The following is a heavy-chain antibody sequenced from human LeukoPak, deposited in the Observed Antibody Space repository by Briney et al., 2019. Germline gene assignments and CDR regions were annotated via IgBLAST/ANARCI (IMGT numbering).Heavy chain of an antibody. D-gene: IGHD3-10*01. Sequence: SETLSLTCAVYGGSFSGYYWSWIRQPPGKGLEWIGEINHSGSTNYNPSLKSRVTISVDTSKNQFSLKLSSVTAADTAVYYCARETTMVRGSWRARIMDVWGQGTTVTVSS. V-gene: IGHV4-34*01. CDR1: GGSFSGYY. CDR3: ARETTMVRGSWRARIMDV. J-gene: IGHJ6*02. CDR2: INHSGST.